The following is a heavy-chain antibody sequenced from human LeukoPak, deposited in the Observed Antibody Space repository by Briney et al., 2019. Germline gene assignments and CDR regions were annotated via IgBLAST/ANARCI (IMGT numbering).Heavy chain of an antibody. Sequence: ESSETLSLTCTVSGYSISSGYYWGWIRQPPGKGLEWIGSIYHSGSTYYNPSLKSRVTISVDTSKNQFSLKLSSVTAADTAVYYCARGISSGWDLYFDYWGQGTLVTVSS. CDR2: IYHSGST. CDR3: ARGISSGWDLYFDY. CDR1: GYSISSGYY. V-gene: IGHV4-38-2*02. J-gene: IGHJ4*02. D-gene: IGHD6-19*01.